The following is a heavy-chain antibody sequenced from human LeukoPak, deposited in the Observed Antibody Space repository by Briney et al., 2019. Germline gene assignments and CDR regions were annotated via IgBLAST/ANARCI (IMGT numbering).Heavy chain of an antibody. J-gene: IGHJ4*02. D-gene: IGHD3-3*01. Sequence: PGGSLRLSCAASGFTFSSYAMSWVRQAPGKGLEWVSAISGSGGSTYYADSVKGRFTISRDNSKNTLYLQMNSLRAEDTAVYYCAKSLSILEWLSIDYWGQGTLVTVSS. CDR1: GFTFSSYA. V-gene: IGHV3-23*01. CDR2: ISGSGGST. CDR3: AKSLSILEWLSIDY.